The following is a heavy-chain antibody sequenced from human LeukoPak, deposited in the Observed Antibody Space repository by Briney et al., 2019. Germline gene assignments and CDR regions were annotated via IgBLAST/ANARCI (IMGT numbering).Heavy chain of an antibody. Sequence: PSETLSLTCTVSGGSISSGDYYWSWIRQPPGKGLEWIGYIHYSGSTYYNPSLKSRVTISVDTSKNQFSLKLSSVTAADTAVYYCAREGRYSSSSFGYWGQGTLVTVSS. V-gene: IGHV4-30-4*08. J-gene: IGHJ4*02. D-gene: IGHD6-6*01. CDR1: GGSISSGDYY. CDR3: AREGRYSSSSFGY. CDR2: IHYSGST.